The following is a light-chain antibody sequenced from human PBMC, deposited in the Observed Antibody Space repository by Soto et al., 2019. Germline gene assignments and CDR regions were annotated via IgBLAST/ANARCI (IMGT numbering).Light chain of an antibody. Sequence: EIVMTQSPATLSVSPGERATLSCRASQSVSNNLAWYQQKPGQPPSLLIYGASTRATAITARLSGSGSGTAFTLTISSLQSEDFAVYYCQQYNNWPPYTFGQGTKLEIK. V-gene: IGKV3-15*01. CDR2: GAS. CDR1: QSVSNN. J-gene: IGKJ2*01. CDR3: QQYNNWPPYT.